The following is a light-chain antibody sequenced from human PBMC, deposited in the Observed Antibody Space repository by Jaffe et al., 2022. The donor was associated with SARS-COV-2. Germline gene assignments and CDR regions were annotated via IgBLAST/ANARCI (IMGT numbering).Light chain of an antibody. Sequence: EIVLTQSPGTLSLSPGDRATLSCRASQTVSGNFLAWYQQKPGQAPRLVVYGASIRATGAPDRFSGSGSGTDFTLTISRLDPEDFAVYYCQQYDNSPPWTFGQGTKVEMK. CDR2: GAS. CDR1: QTVSGNF. CDR3: QQYDNSPPWT. V-gene: IGKV3-20*01. J-gene: IGKJ1*01.